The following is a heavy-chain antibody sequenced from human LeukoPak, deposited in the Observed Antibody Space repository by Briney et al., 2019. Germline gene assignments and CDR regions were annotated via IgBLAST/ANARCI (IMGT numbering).Heavy chain of an antibody. V-gene: IGHV3-30*18. D-gene: IGHD6-19*01. Sequence: GGSLRLSCAASGFTFSSYGMHWVRQAPGKGLEWVAVISYDGSNKYYADSVKGRFTISRDNSKKTLNLQMNSLRAEDTAVYYCAKDRAVVGDYWYFDLWGRGTLVTVSS. CDR1: GFTFSSYG. CDR3: AKDRAVVGDYWYFDL. J-gene: IGHJ2*01. CDR2: ISYDGSNK.